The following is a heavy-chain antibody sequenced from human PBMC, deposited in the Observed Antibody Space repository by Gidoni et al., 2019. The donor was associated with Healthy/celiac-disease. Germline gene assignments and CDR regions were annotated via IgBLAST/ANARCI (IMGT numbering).Heavy chain of an antibody. V-gene: IGHV4-39*01. J-gene: IGHJ5*02. CDR1: GGSISSSRYY. D-gene: IGHD5-18*01. Sequence: QLQLQESGPGLVKPSETLSLTCTVSGGSISSSRYYWGWIRQPPGKGLEWIGSIYYSGSTYYNPSLKSRVTISVDTSKNQFSLKLSSVTAADTAVYYCAGGYNVDTAMVTLGDNWFDPWGQGTLVTVSS. CDR2: IYYSGST. CDR3: AGGYNVDTAMVTLGDNWFDP.